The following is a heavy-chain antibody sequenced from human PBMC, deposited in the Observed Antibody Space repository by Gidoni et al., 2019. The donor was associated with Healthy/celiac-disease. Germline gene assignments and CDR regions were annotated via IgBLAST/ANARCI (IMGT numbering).Heavy chain of an antibody. D-gene: IGHD5-12*01. V-gene: IGHV3-23*01. Sequence: EVQLLESGGGLVQPGGSLRLSYAASGFPFSSYAMSWVRQAPGKGLEWVSAISGSGGSTYYADSVKGRFTISRDNSKNTLYLQMNSLRAEDTAVYYCAKDPTGGLQLMGDAFDIWGQGTMVTVSS. CDR2: ISGSGGST. CDR1: GFPFSSYA. J-gene: IGHJ3*02. CDR3: AKDPTGGLQLMGDAFDI.